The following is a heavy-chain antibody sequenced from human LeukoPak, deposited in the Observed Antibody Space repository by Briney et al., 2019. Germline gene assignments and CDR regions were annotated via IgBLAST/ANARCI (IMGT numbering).Heavy chain of an antibody. CDR3: AKGRGWLQFFDY. V-gene: IGHV3-23*01. CDR1: GFTFSSSA. J-gene: IGHJ4*02. Sequence: GGSLRLSCAASGFTFSSSAMSWVRQAPGKGLEWVSTISGSGDRTYYADSVKGRFTISRDNSKNTLFLHMNSLRAEDTAVYYCAKGRGWLQFFDYWGQGTLVTVSS. CDR2: ISGSGDRT. D-gene: IGHD5-24*01.